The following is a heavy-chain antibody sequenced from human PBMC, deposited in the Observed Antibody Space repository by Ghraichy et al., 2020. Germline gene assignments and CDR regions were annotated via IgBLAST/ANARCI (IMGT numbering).Heavy chain of an antibody. J-gene: IGHJ6*02. CDR2: VHYSGNT. CDR3: ARGPWGREGYYGVSYGMDV. V-gene: IGHV4-34*01. Sequence: TLSLTCAVHGESFNGYYWTWIRQPPGKGLEWIGEVHYSGNTNYDPSLRSRVTISVDTSKKEFSLRLTAVTAADTALYYCARGPWGREGYYGVSYGMDVWVQGTTVPGAS. D-gene: IGHD3-16*01. CDR1: GESFNGYY.